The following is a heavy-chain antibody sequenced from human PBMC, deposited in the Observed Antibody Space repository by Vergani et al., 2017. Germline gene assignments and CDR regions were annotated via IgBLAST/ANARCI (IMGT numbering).Heavy chain of an antibody. CDR1: GFTFNHYA. CDR3: ARDLAYCHEGSCAL. CDR2: VLFDGSNE. Sequence: VQLLESGGDLVQPGGSLRLSCAASGFTFNHYAMNWVRQAPGKGLEWVAYVLFDGSNEYYADSVKGRFIVSRDNSNDALYLQMNSLRTADTAVYYCARDLAYCHEGSCALWGQGSVVTVSS. D-gene: IGHD2-15*01. V-gene: IGHV3-30*02. J-gene: IGHJ4*02.